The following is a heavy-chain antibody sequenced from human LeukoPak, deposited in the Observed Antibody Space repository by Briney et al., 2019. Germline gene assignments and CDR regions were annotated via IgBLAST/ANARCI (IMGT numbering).Heavy chain of an antibody. D-gene: IGHD4-17*01. CDR1: GFSFIGSKYQ. CDR2: INPNSGDT. CDR3: AREGIYGDYGGWDDFDI. J-gene: IGHJ3*02. Sequence: ASVKVSCKTSGFSFIGSKYQLHWVRQAPGQGLEWMGRINPNSGDTNYAQKFQGRVTMTRDTSISTAYMELSRLTSDDTAVYFCAREGIYGDYGGWDDFDIWGQGTMVTVSS. V-gene: IGHV1-2*06.